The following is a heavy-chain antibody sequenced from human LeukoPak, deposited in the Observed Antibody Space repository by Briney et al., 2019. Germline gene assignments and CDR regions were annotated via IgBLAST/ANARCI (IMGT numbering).Heavy chain of an antibody. J-gene: IGHJ4*02. CDR3: ARVRGYYDSSGYLAYLFDY. CDR1: GYTFTSYD. D-gene: IGHD3-22*01. V-gene: IGHV1-8*01. Sequence: ASVKVSCKASGYTFTSYDINWVRQATEQGLEWMGWMNPNSGNTGYAQKFQGRVTMTRNTSISTAYMELSSLRSEDTAVYYCARVRGYYDSSGYLAYLFDYWGQGTLVTVSS. CDR2: MNPNSGNT.